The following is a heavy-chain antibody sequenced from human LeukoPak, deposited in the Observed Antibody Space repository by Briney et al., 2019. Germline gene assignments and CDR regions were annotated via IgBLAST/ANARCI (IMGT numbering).Heavy chain of an antibody. D-gene: IGHD3-22*01. J-gene: IGHJ6*02. CDR3: ARDYYDSSGYLYGMDV. CDR2: IIPILGIA. Sequence: SVKVSCKASGGTFSSYAISWVRQAPGQGLEWMGRIIPILGIANYAQKFQGRVTMTRNTSISTAYMELSSLRSEDTAVYYCARDYYDSSGYLYGMDVWGQGTTVTVSS. V-gene: IGHV1-69*04. CDR1: GGTFSSYA.